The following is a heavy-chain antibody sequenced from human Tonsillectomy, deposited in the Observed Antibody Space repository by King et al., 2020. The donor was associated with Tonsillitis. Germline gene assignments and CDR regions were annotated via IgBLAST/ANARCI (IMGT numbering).Heavy chain of an antibody. V-gene: IGHV3-9*01. CDR3: AKDTSIAARAFDY. J-gene: IGHJ4*02. CDR2: ISWNSGSI. Sequence: VQLVESGGGLVQPGRSLRLSCAASGFTFDDYAMHWVRQAPGKGLEWGSGISWNSGSIGYADSVKGRFTISRDNAKNSLYLQMNSLRAEDTALYYCAKDTSIAARAFDYWGQGTLVTVSS. D-gene: IGHD6-6*01. CDR1: GFTFDDYA.